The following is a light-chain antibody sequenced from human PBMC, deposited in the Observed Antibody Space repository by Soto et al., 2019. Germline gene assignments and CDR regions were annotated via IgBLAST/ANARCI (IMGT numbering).Light chain of an antibody. J-gene: IGKJ5*01. CDR1: QSVSSY. Sequence: EVVLTQSPATLSLSPGERSTLSCRASQSVSSYLAWYQQKPGQAPRLLIYDASSRATGIPDRFSGSGSGTDFTLTISRLEPEDFAVYYCQQYGSPFGQGTRLEIK. CDR2: DAS. V-gene: IGKV3-20*01. CDR3: QQYGSP.